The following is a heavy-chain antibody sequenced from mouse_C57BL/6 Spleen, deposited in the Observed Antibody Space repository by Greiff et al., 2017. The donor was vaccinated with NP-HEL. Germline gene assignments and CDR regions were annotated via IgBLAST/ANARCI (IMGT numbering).Heavy chain of an antibody. CDR2: IYPGGGYT. CDR3: ARGGSNYAMDD. CDR1: GYTFTNYW. V-gene: IGHV1-63*01. Sequence: VQLQQSGAELVRPGTSVKMSCKASGYTFTNYWIGWAKQRPGHGLEWIGDIYPGGGYTNYNEKFKGKATLTADKSSSTAYMQFSSLTSEDSAIYYCARGGSNYAMDDWGQGTSVTVSS. J-gene: IGHJ4*01. D-gene: IGHD1-1*01.